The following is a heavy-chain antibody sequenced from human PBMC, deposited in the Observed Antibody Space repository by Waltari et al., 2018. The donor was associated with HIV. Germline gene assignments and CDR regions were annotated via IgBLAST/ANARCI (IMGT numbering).Heavy chain of an antibody. J-gene: IGHJ4*03. CDR3: AKDGAPGRDAVFDT. V-gene: IGHV3-33*03. D-gene: IGHD1-26*01. Sequence: QVHVVESGGAVVQPGGSLRLSCTASGVNLNIYDIHWVRQAPGRGVEWVGGVRYDGIHEYYGDAVKGRFTISRDNSKNAIFLEMTVLRLEDTANYHCAKDGAPGRDAVFDTWGQGTLVTV. CDR2: VRYDGIHE. CDR1: GVNLNIYD.